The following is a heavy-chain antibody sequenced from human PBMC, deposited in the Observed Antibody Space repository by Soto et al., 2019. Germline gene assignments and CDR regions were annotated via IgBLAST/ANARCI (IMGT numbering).Heavy chain of an antibody. Sequence: VQLLESGGGLVQPGGALRLSCVGSGFTFSSYAMSWVSQAPGKGLEWVSVISNSGGSTYYADSVEGRSTMSRANSKIILYQQLTSQRADDTAVNWCAKKGSMASRYRLDVWGQMNTITVST. CDR2: ISNSGGST. CDR1: GFTFSSYA. V-gene: IGHV3-23*01. CDR3: AKKGSMASRYRLDV. D-gene: IGHD6-13*01. J-gene: IGHJ6*01.